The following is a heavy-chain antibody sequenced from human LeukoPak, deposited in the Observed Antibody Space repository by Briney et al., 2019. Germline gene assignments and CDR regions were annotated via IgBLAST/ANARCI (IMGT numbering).Heavy chain of an antibody. Sequence: GGSLRLSCAASGFTFDDYAMHWVRQAPGKGLEWVSGISWNSGSIGYADSVKGRFTISRDNAKNSLYLQMNSLRAEDTALYYCEKGKEGCFLSYFDSGGQEPLVTVSS. CDR1: GFTFDDYA. CDR2: ISWNSGSI. D-gene: IGHD2-8*01. V-gene: IGHV3-9*01. CDR3: EKGKEGCFLSYFDS. J-gene: IGHJ4*02.